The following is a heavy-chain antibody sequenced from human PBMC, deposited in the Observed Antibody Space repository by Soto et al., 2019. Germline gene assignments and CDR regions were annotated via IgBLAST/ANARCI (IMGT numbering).Heavy chain of an antibody. Sequence: QLQLQESGPGLVKPSETLSLTCTVSGGSISSSSYYWGWIRQPPGKGLEWIGSIYYSGSTYYNPSLTSRVTISVDTSKNQFSLKLSSVTAADTAVYYCASHKFVAVGATWDVSDNWFDPWGQGTLVTVSS. CDR2: IYYSGST. V-gene: IGHV4-39*01. CDR1: GGSISSSSYY. J-gene: IGHJ5*02. CDR3: ASHKFVAVGATWDVSDNWFDP. D-gene: IGHD2-15*01.